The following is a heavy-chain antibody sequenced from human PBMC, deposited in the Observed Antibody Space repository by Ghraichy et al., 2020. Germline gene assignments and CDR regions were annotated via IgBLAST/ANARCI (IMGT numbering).Heavy chain of an antibody. CDR3: ARALFPQYSSSWYYYYGMDV. Sequence: SQTLSLTCAISGDSVSSNSAAWNWIRQSPSRGLEWLGRTYYRSKWYNDYAVSVKSRITINPDTSKNQFSLQLNSVTPEDTAVYYCARALFPQYSSSWYYYYGMDVWGQGTTVIVSS. V-gene: IGHV6-1*01. J-gene: IGHJ6*02. CDR1: GDSVSSNSAA. CDR2: TYYRSKWYN. D-gene: IGHD6-13*01.